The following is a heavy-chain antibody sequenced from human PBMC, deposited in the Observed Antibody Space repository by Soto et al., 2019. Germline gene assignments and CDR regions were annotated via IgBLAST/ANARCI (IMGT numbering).Heavy chain of an antibody. CDR1: GFTFSSYA. V-gene: IGHV3-30-3*01. CDR2: ISYDGSNK. CDR3: ARGGFGEQSYYYYGMDV. D-gene: IGHD3-10*01. Sequence: ESGGGVVQPGRSLRLSCAASGFTFSSYAMHWVRQAPGKGLEWVAVISYDGSNKYYADSVKGRFTISRDNSKNTLYLQMNSLRAEDTAVYYCARGGFGEQSYYYYGMDVWGQGTTVTVSS. J-gene: IGHJ6*02.